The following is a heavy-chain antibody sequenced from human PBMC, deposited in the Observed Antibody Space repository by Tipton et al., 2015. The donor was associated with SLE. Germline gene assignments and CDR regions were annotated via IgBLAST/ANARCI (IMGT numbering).Heavy chain of an antibody. CDR2: IKQDGSEK. CDR1: GFTFSAYW. J-gene: IGHJ4*02. CDR3: VSRPYEVLSAPFDY. V-gene: IGHV3-7*01. D-gene: IGHD3-16*02. Sequence: SLRLSCAASGFTFSAYWMSWVRQAPGKGLEWVGKIKQDGSEKYYVDSVKGRFTISRDNTKNSLYLQMNSLRDEDTAIYYCVSRPYEVLSAPFDYWGQGALVTVSS.